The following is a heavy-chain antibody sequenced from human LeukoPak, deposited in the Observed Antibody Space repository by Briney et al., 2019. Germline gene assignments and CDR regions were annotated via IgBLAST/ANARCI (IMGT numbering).Heavy chain of an antibody. CDR3: ARVRRITMVRGAYFDY. CDR2: INHSGST. CDR1: GGSISSSNW. J-gene: IGHJ4*02. Sequence: SETLSLTCAVSGGSISSSNWWSWVRQPPGKGLEWIGEINHSGSTNYNPSLKSRVTISVDTSKNQFSLKLSSVTAADTAVYYCARVRRITMVRGAYFDYWGQGTLVTVSS. V-gene: IGHV4-4*02. D-gene: IGHD3-10*01.